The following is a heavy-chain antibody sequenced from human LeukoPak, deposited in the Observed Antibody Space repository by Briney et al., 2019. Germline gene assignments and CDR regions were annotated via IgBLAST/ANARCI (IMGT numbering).Heavy chain of an antibody. CDR3: AREGGSIAAAHDY. D-gene: IGHD6-13*01. V-gene: IGHV4-39*07. CDR2: IYYSGST. Sequence: PSETLSLTCTVSGGSISSSSYYRGWIRQPPGKGLEWIGSIYYSGSTYYNPSLKSRVTISVDTSKNQFSLKLSSVTAADTAVYYCAREGGSIAAAHDYWGQGTLVTVTS. CDR1: GGSISSSSYY. J-gene: IGHJ4*02.